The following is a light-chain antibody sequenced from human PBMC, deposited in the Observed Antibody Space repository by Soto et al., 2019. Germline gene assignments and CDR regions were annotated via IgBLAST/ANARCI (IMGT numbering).Light chain of an antibody. CDR2: AAS. CDR1: QSISDF. V-gene: IGKV1-39*01. Sequence: DIQMTQSPYSLSASVGDRVTITWRASQSISDFLNWYQQKPGKAPKLLIYAASTLQSGVPSRFSGSGSGTDFTLTISSLEPEDFATYYCQQTYSTPPTFGQGTKVDIK. J-gene: IGKJ1*01. CDR3: QQTYSTPPT.